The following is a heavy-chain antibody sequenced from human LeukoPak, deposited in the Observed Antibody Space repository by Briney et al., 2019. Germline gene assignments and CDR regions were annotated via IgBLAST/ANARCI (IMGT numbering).Heavy chain of an antibody. Sequence: VKRSETLSLICTVSGGSISSSTYYWGWIRRPPGKGLEWIGSIYYSGSTYYNPSLKSRVTVSVDTSKNQFSLKLSSVTAADTAVYYCVRGSTLRHYQYWGQGTLVTVSS. V-gene: IGHV4-39*01. CDR3: VRGSTLRHYQY. D-gene: IGHD3-16*01. CDR2: IYYSGST. CDR1: GGSISSSTYY. J-gene: IGHJ4*02.